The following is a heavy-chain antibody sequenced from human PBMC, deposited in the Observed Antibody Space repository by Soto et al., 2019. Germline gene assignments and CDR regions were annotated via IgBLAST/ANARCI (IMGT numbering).Heavy chain of an antibody. J-gene: IGHJ4*02. CDR3: ARDSMTGYLQFDY. Sequence: GPEVKKPGASVKVSCGASGYSFSNYGISWVRQAPGRGLEWMGWINANNDRTNYAQNFRGRVTMTTDTSASTAYLDVRSLRSDDTAVYFCARDSMTGYLQFDYWGQGTLVTVSS. V-gene: IGHV1-18*01. CDR1: GYSFSNYG. D-gene: IGHD3-9*01. CDR2: INANNDRT.